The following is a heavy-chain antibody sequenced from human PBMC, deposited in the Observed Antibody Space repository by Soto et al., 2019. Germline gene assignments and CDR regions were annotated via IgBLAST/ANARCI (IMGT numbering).Heavy chain of an antibody. J-gene: IGHJ6*02. CDR1: GYTLTGYY. Sequence: GASVKVSCKASGYTLTGYYMHWVRQAPGQGLEWMGWINPNSGGTNYAQKFQGRVTMTRDTSISTAYMELSRLRYDDTAVYYGARDCSMVRALEGFYYYYYGMDVWGQGTTVTSP. D-gene: IGHD3-10*01. CDR3: ARDCSMVRALEGFYYYYYGMDV. CDR2: INPNSGGT. V-gene: IGHV1-2*02.